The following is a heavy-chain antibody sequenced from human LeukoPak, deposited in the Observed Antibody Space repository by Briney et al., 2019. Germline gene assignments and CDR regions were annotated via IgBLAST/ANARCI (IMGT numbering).Heavy chain of an antibody. CDR3: ARDLTTGSYENWFDP. CDR2: IYTSGST. CDR1: GGSISSYY. V-gene: IGHV4-4*07. J-gene: IGHJ5*02. Sequence: SETLSLTCTVSGGSISSYYWSWIRQPAGKGLEWIGRIYTSGSTNYNPSLKSRVTMSVDTSKNQFSLKLSSVTAADTAVYYCARDLTTGSYENWFDPWGQGTLVTVSS. D-gene: IGHD3-10*01.